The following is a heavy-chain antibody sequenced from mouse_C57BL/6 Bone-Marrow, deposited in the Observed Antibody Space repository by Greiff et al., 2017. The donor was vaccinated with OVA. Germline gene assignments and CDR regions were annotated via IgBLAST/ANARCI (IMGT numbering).Heavy chain of an antibody. J-gene: IGHJ1*03. CDR1: GYTFTSYW. D-gene: IGHD4-1*01. CDR2: IDPNSGGT. Sequence: QVQLQQPGAELVKPGASVKLSCKASGYTFTSYWMHWVKQRPGRGLEWIGRIDPNSGGTKYNEKFKSKATLTADKSSSTAYMELRSLTSEDSAVYFCARAWDWYFDVWGTGTTVTVSS. V-gene: IGHV1-62-3*01. CDR3: ARAWDWYFDV.